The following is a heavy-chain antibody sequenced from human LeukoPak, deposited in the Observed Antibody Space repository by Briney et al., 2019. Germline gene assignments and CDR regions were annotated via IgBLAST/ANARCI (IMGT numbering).Heavy chain of an antibody. J-gene: IGHJ3*02. D-gene: IGHD3-3*01. CDR3: TKRLSLRFDAFDI. V-gene: IGHV3-23*01. CDR1: GFTLSNFA. Sequence: PGGSLRLSCAASGFTLSNFAMTWVRQAPGKGLGWVSSISDIGPNTYYAASVKGRFTISRDTSKNTLYLQMNSLRAEDTAVYYCTKRLSLRFDAFDIWGPGTMVTVSS. CDR2: ISDIGPNT.